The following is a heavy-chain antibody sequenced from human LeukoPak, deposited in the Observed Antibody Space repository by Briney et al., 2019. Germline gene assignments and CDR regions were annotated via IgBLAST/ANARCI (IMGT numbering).Heavy chain of an antibody. CDR2: IIPILGIA. D-gene: IGHD2-2*01. V-gene: IGHV1-69*04. CDR3: ARAAIVVVPAAVDY. Sequence: SVKVSCEASGGTFSSYAISWVRQAPGQGLEWMGRIIPILGIANYAQKFQGRVTITADKSTSTAYMELSSLRSEDTAVYYCARAAIVVVPAAVDYWGQGTLVTVSS. J-gene: IGHJ4*02. CDR1: GGTFSSYA.